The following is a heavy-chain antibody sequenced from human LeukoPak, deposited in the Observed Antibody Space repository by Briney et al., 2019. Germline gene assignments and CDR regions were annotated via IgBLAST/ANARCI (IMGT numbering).Heavy chain of an antibody. V-gene: IGHV4-39*01. Sequence: SETLSLTCTVSGGSISSSSYYWGWLRQPPGKGLEWIVSIYYSGSTYYNPSLKSRVTISVNTSKNQFSLKLSSVTAADTAVYYCARQRVPAAPSWFDPWGQGTLVTVSS. CDR2: IYYSGST. CDR3: ARQRVPAAPSWFDP. CDR1: GGSISSSSYY. D-gene: IGHD2-2*01. J-gene: IGHJ5*02.